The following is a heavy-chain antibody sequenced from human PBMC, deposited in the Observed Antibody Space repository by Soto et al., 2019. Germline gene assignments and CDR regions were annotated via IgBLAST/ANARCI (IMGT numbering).Heavy chain of an antibody. J-gene: IGHJ4*02. CDR1: GFSFSAHG. CDR3: ARDDLFVDNGLDY. CDR2: INDGSEE. D-gene: IGHD4-17*01. Sequence: QVQLVESGGGVVRPGTSLRLSCAATGFSFSAHGMHWVRQAPGKGLEWLAVINDGSEEGYADSVRGRFTISRDNARNILYLRMDNLRAEDSALYYCARDDLFVDNGLDYWGQGTLVTVSS. V-gene: IGHV3-33*01.